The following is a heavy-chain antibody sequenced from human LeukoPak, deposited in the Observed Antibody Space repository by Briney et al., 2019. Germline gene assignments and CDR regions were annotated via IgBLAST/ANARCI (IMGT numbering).Heavy chain of an antibody. J-gene: IGHJ5*02. CDR1: GFLLSSYS. V-gene: IGHV3-48*01. Sequence: GGSLRLSCVASGFLLSSYSMNWVRQAPGKGLEWVSYIDTSSPTIYYADSVKGRFTISRDNAKNSLYLQMNSLRAEDTAIYYCARGPPLFDPWGQGTLVTVSS. CDR3: ARGPPLFDP. CDR2: IDTSSPTI.